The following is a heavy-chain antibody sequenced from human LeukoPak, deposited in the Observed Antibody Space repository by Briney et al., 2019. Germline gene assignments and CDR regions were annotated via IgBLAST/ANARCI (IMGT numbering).Heavy chain of an antibody. J-gene: IGHJ5*02. Sequence: SETLSLTCAVYGGSFSGYYWSLIRQPPGKGLEWIGEINHSGSTNYNPSLKSRVTISVDTSKNQFSLKLSSVTAADTAVYYCARGNRRGIVVVPAAIKAYNWFDPWGQGTLVTVSS. CDR2: INHSGST. D-gene: IGHD2-2*01. CDR1: GGSFSGYY. CDR3: ARGNRRGIVVVPAAIKAYNWFDP. V-gene: IGHV4-34*01.